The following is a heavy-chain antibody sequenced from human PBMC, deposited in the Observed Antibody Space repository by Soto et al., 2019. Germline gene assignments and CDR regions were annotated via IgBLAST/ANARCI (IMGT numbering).Heavy chain of an antibody. Sequence: PSHTLSLPCAISGYSVSSNSAAWSLIRQSPSRGLEWLGRTYYRSNWSNDYAVSVKSRITINPDTSKNQFSLQLYSVTPEDTAVYYCAGVSWFRGMDVWGQGTPVTV. D-gene: IGHD3-10*01. V-gene: IGHV6-1*01. CDR1: GYSVSSNSAA. J-gene: IGHJ6*02. CDR2: TYYRSNWSN. CDR3: AGVSWFRGMDV.